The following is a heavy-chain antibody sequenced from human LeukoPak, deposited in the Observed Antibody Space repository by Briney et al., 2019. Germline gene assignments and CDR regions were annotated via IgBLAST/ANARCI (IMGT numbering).Heavy chain of an antibody. CDR2: IKQDGSEK. CDR3: ARGPTRANSSDY. D-gene: IGHD2/OR15-2a*01. V-gene: IGHV3-7*01. J-gene: IGHJ4*02. Sequence: GGSPRLSCAASGFTFSSYWMSWVRQPPGKGLGWVAKIKQDGSEKYYVDSVKGRFTISRDNAKNSLYLQMNSLRAEDTAVYYCARGPTRANSSDYWGQGARLTVSS. CDR1: GFTFSSYW.